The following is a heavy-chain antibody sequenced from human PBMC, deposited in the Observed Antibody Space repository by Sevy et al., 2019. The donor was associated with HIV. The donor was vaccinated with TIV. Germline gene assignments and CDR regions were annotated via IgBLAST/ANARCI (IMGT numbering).Heavy chain of an antibody. V-gene: IGHV3-49*03. D-gene: IGHD3-10*01. Sequence: SLRLSCTASGFTFGDYAMSWFRQAPGKGLEWVGFIRSKAYGGTTDYAASVKGRFTISRDDSKSIAYLQMNSLKTEDTVVYYCTRRGDGYKDYYYYYYMDVWGKGTTVTVSS. CDR3: TRRGDGYKDYYYYYYMDV. CDR2: IRSKAYGGTT. J-gene: IGHJ6*03. CDR1: GFTFGDYA.